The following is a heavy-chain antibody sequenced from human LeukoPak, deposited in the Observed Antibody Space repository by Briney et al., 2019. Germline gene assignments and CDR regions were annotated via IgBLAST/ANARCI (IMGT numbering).Heavy chain of an antibody. Sequence: ASVKVSCKASGYTFTSYYMHWVRQAPGQGLEWAGIINPSGGSTSYAQKFQGRVTMTRDTSTSTVYMELSSLRSEDTAVYYCARDLRVMFGEYGNWFDPWGQGTLVTVSS. CDR1: GYTFTSYY. D-gene: IGHD3-10*02. J-gene: IGHJ5*02. V-gene: IGHV1-46*01. CDR2: INPSGGST. CDR3: ARDLRVMFGEYGNWFDP.